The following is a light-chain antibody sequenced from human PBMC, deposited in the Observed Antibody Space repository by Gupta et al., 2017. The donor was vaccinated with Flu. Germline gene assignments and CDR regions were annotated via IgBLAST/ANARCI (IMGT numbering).Light chain of an antibody. V-gene: IGLV3-21*02. CDR3: KAWDGSRDQEV. Sequence: SYVLTQPPSVSVAPGQTARITCGGNNIGGQSVHWYQQKPGQAPVLVVYDDNDRPSGIPERFSGSKSGKTATLNITRVEAGDEADYYWKAWDGSRDQEVFGIGTKLTVL. J-gene: IGLJ2*01. CDR1: NIGGQS. CDR2: DDN.